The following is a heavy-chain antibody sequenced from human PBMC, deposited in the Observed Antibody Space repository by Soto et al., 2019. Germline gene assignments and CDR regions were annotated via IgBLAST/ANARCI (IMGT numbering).Heavy chain of an antibody. V-gene: IGHV3-33*06. Sequence: QVQLVESGGGVVQPGRSLRLSCAASGFTFSSYGMHWVRQAPGKGLEWVAVIWYDGSNKYYADSVKGRFTISRDNSKNTRHLQVNSLRAEDTAVYYCAKTLEYSSSRYYYYGMDVWGQGTTVTVSS. CDR2: IWYDGSNK. D-gene: IGHD6-6*01. CDR3: AKTLEYSSSRYYYYGMDV. J-gene: IGHJ6*02. CDR1: GFTFSSYG.